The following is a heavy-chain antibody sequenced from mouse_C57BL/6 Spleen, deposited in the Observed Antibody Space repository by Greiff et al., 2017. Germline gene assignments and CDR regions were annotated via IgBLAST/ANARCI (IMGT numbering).Heavy chain of an antibody. CDR3: AADSSGYGY. D-gene: IGHD3-2*02. V-gene: IGHV1-82*01. CDR2: IYPGDGDT. J-gene: IGHJ2*01. CDR1: GYAFSSSW. Sequence: QVQLQQSGPELVKPGASVKISCKASGYAFSSSWMNWVKQRPGKGLEWIGRIYPGDGDTNYNGKFKGKATLTADKSSSTAYMQLSSLTSEDSAVYFCAADSSGYGYWGQGTTLTVSS.